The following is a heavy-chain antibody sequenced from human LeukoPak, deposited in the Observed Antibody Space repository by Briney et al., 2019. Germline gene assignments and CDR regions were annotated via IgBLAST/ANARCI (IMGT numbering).Heavy chain of an antibody. Sequence: PGGSLRLSCTASGLIFRNYAMTWVRQAPRKGLEWVSTISGDGTETFYADSVKGRFTISRDNSKNTLYLQMNSLRAEDTAVYYCARDTYEKNYFDHWGRGTLVTVSS. CDR2: ISGDGTET. D-gene: IGHD3-22*01. V-gene: IGHV3-23*01. CDR1: GLIFRNYA. CDR3: ARDTYEKNYFDH. J-gene: IGHJ4*02.